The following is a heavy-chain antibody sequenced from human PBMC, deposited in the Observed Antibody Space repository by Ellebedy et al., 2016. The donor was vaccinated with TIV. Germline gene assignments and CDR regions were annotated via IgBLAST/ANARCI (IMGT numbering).Heavy chain of an antibody. CDR1: GFTISSYW. CDR3: AREVLDWFDP. J-gene: IGHJ5*02. V-gene: IGHV3-74*01. Sequence: PGGSLRLSCAASGFTISSYWMHWVRQAPGKGLVWVSRINSDGSNTNYADSVKGRFTISRDNAKNTLFLQMTSLRADDPAMYFCAREVLDWFDPWGQGTLVTVSS. CDR2: INSDGSNT.